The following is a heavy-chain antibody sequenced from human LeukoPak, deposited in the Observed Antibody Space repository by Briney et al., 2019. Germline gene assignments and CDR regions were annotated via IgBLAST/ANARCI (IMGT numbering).Heavy chain of an antibody. J-gene: IGHJ4*02. CDR3: TREPSGTGVAAPEFDY. CDR1: GFTFSSYG. Sequence: GGSLRLSCAASGFTFSSYGMHWVRQAPGKGLEWVAIIWYDESKKFYADSVKGRFTISRDNSKNTLYLQMNSQRAEDTAVYYCTREPSGTGVAAPEFDYWGQGTLVTASS. D-gene: IGHD2-15*01. V-gene: IGHV3-33*01. CDR2: IWYDESKK.